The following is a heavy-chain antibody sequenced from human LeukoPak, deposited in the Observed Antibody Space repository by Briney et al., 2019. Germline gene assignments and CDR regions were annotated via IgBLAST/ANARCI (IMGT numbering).Heavy chain of an antibody. CDR3: ARHLSGITGFTYGRGIDY. CDR1: GFTFSSYW. CDR2: IKKDGSEK. D-gene: IGHD5-18*01. J-gene: IGHJ4*02. V-gene: IGHV3-7*01. Sequence: GSLRLSCAASGFTFSSYWMSWVRQAPGKGLEWVANIKKDGSEKYYVDSVKGRFTISRDNAKTSLYLQMNSLRAEDTAVYYCARHLSGITGFTYGRGIDYWGQGTLVTVSS.